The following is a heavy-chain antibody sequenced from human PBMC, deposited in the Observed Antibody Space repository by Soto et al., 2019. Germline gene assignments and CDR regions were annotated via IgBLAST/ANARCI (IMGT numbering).Heavy chain of an antibody. CDR2: ISGSGGST. D-gene: IGHD6-19*01. CDR1: GFTFSSYG. CDR3: AKRPTSGWYGYYFDY. Sequence: GGSLRLSCAASGFTFSSYGMHWVRQAPGKGLEWVSAISGSGGSTYYADFVKGRFTISRDNSKNTLYLQMNSLRAEDTAVYYCAKRPTSGWYGYYFDYWGQGTLVTVSS. V-gene: IGHV3-23*01. J-gene: IGHJ4*02.